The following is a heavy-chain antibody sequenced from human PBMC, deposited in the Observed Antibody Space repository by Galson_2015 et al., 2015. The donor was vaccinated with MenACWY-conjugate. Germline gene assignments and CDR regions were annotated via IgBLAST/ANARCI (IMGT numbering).Heavy chain of an antibody. J-gene: IGHJ2*01. D-gene: IGHD6-19*01. CDR3: ARPARVAVAGTSYWYFGL. Sequence: SLRLSCAASGFTFRSYAMTWVRQAPGKGLEWVSAISASGSSTYNADSVKGRFTISRDNSKNTLSLQWSSLKASDTAMYYCARPARVAVAGTSYWYFGLWGRGTLVSVSS. CDR2: ISASGSST. V-gene: IGHV3-23*01. CDR1: GFTFRSYA.